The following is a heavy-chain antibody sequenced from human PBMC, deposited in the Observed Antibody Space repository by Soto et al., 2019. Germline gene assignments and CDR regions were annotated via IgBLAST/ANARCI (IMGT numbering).Heavy chain of an antibody. CDR1: GGSISSYY. J-gene: IGHJ4*02. CDR2: IYYSGST. D-gene: IGHD2-2*02. CDR3: ARGYKATAILH. V-gene: IGHV4-59*01. Sequence: SETLSLTCTVSGGSISSYYWSWIRQPPGKGLEWIGYIYYSGSTNYNPSLKSRVTISVDTSKNQFSLKLSSVTAADTAVYYRARGYKATAILHWGQGTLVTVSS.